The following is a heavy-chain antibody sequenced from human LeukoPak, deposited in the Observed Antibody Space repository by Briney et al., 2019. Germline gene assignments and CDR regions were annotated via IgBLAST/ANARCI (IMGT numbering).Heavy chain of an antibody. CDR1: GGSISSSSYY. CDR2: IYYSGST. D-gene: IGHD6-6*01. V-gene: IGHV4-39*01. CDR3: ARGVKSIAARRYYYYGMDV. J-gene: IGHJ6*02. Sequence: SETLSLTCTVSGGSISSSSYYWGWIRQPPGKGLEWIGSIYYSGSTYYNPSLKSRVTISVDTSKNQFSLKLSSVTAADTAVYYCARGVKSIAARRYYYYGMDVWGQGTTVTVSS.